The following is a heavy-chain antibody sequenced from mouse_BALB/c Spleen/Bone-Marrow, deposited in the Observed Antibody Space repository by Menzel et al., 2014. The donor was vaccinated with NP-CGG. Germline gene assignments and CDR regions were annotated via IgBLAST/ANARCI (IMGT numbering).Heavy chain of an antibody. CDR2: KWAGGST. V-gene: IGHV2-9*02. CDR3: ARDRSYYGMDH. CDR1: GFSLTSYG. J-gene: IGHJ4*01. Sequence: VQRVESGPGLVAPSQSLSITCTVSGFSLTSYGVHWVRQPPGKGLEWLGVKWAGGSTNYNSALMSRLSISKDNSKSQVFLKMNSLQTDDTAMYYCARDRSYYGMDHWGRGTSVTVSS.